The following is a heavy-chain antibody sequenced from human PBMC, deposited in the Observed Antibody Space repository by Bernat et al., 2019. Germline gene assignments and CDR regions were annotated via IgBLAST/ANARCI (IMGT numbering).Heavy chain of an antibody. V-gene: IGHV3-23*01. CDR1: GFPFSTYT. CDR3: AKDPNWGSGY. J-gene: IGHJ4*02. Sequence: EVELLESGGGLVQPGGSLRLSCAASGFPFSTYTMIWFRQAPGQGLEWVSIIGNSGSDNHYADSVKGRFTVSRDNSKNTLYLQMNSLRAEDTAKYYCAKDPNWGSGYWGQGTLVTVSS. D-gene: IGHD3-16*01. CDR2: IGNSGSDN.